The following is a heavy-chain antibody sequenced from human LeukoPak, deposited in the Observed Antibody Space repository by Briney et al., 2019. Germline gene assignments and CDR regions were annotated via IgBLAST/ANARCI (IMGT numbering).Heavy chain of an antibody. Sequence: GGSLRLSCAASGFTFSSYSMNWVRQAPGKGLEWVSSISSSSSYIYYADSVKGRFTISRDNAKNSLYLQMNSLRAEDTAVYYCARQGVYYYDSSGYYYFDYWGQGTLVTVSS. J-gene: IGHJ4*02. V-gene: IGHV3-21*01. CDR1: GFTFSSYS. CDR3: ARQGVYYYDSSGYYYFDY. CDR2: ISSSSSYI. D-gene: IGHD3-22*01.